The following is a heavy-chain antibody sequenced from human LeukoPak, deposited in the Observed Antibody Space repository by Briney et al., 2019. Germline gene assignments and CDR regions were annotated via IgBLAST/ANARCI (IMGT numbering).Heavy chain of an antibody. CDR3: ATYTHWVAGDV. J-gene: IGHJ6*02. D-gene: IGHD3-16*01. Sequence: GGCLRLSCAASGFTFSDSWMSWVRQAPGKGLEWVANMSQDGSDKDYVDSVKGRFTISRDNARNSLYLQMGSLRAEDTAVYYCATYTHWVAGDVWGQGTTVTVSS. CDR2: MSQDGSDK. CDR1: GFTFSDSW. V-gene: IGHV3-7*01.